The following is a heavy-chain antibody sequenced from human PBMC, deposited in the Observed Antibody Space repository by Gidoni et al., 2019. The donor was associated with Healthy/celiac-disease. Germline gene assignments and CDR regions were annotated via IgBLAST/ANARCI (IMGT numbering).Heavy chain of an antibody. Sequence: SGFTFSSYSMNWVRQAPGKGLEWVSSISSSSSYISYADSVKGRFTISRDNAKNSLYLQMNSLRAEDTAVYYCARVGYGDYVGYFDYWGQGTLVTVSS. D-gene: IGHD4-17*01. CDR1: GFTFSSYS. J-gene: IGHJ4*02. V-gene: IGHV3-21*01. CDR2: ISSSSSYI. CDR3: ARVGYGDYVGYFDY.